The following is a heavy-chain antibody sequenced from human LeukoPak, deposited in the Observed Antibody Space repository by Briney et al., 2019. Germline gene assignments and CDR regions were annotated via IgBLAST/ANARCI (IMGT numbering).Heavy chain of an antibody. CDR1: GYTFTSYY. Sequence: ASVKVSCKASGYTFTSYYMHWVRQAPGQGLEWMGIINPSGGSTSYAQKFQGRVTMTRDMSTSTVYMELSSLRSEDTAVYYCARAPNRMTIFGVVIKRYYYMDVWGKGTTVTVSS. V-gene: IGHV1-46*01. CDR2: INPSGGST. J-gene: IGHJ6*03. D-gene: IGHD3-3*01. CDR3: ARAPNRMTIFGVVIKRYYYMDV.